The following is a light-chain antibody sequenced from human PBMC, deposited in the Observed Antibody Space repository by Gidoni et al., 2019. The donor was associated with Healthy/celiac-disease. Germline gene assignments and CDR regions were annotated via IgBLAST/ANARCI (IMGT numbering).Light chain of an antibody. Sequence: DIVMTQSPAPLPVSLGERATINCKSSQSVLYSSNNMNYLAWYQQKPGQPPKLLIYWASTQECGVPDRFSGSGSGTDFTLTISSLQAEDVAVYYCQQYYSTPPTFGGGTKVEIK. V-gene: IGKV4-1*01. CDR2: WAS. J-gene: IGKJ4*01. CDR3: QQYYSTPPT. CDR1: QSVLYSSNNMNY.